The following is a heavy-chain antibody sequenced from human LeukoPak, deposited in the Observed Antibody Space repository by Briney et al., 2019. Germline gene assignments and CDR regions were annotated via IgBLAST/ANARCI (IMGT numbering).Heavy chain of an antibody. J-gene: IGHJ4*02. CDR2: INPNSGGT. D-gene: IGHD3-10*01. CDR1: GYTFTGYY. Sequence: ASVKVSCKASGYTFTGYYMHWVRQAPGQGLEWMGWINPNSGGTNYAQKLQGRVTMTTDTSTSTAYMELRSLRSDDTAVYYCARDFSGGNTALDYWGQGTLVTVSS. CDR3: ARDFSGGNTALDY. V-gene: IGHV1-2*02.